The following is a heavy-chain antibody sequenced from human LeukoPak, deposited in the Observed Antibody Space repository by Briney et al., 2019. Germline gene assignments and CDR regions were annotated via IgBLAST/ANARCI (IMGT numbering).Heavy chain of an antibody. J-gene: IGHJ4*02. V-gene: IGHV3-72*01. CDR2: TKNKGNGFTR. Sequence: GGSLRLSCAVSGFTFKSTFMNWVRQAPGKGLEWCGRTKNKGNGFTREYAASVKGRFTISRDDSKNSLYLQMNSLKTEDTAIYHCVAMIREVGYWGQGILVTVSS. CDR3: VAMIREVGY. CDR1: GFTFKSTF. D-gene: IGHD3-10*01.